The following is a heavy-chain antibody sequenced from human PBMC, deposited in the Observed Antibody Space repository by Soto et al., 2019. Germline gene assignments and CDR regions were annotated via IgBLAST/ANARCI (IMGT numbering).Heavy chain of an antibody. Sequence: ASVKVSCKASGYTFTSYGISWVRQAPGQGLEWMGWISAYNGNTNYAQKLQGRVTMTTDTSTSTAYMELRSLRSDDTAVYYCARVVRNFNRRTGFGELRRPFDYWGQGTLVTVSS. D-gene: IGHD3-10*01. CDR1: GYTFTSYG. CDR3: ARVVRNFNRRTGFGELRRPFDY. J-gene: IGHJ4*02. V-gene: IGHV1-18*01. CDR2: ISAYNGNT.